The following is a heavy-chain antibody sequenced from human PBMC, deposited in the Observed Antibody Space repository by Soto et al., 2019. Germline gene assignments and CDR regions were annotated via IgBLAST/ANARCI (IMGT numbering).Heavy chain of an antibody. Sequence: GASVKVSCKASGYTFTNYYMHWVRQAPGQGLEWMGIIYPSGGSTRNAQKFQGRVTMTRDTSTSTVYMELSSLRSEDTAVYYCARDFSGPMDYWGRGTLVTVPQ. CDR2: IYPSGGST. CDR1: GYTFTNYY. J-gene: IGHJ4*02. CDR3: ARDFSGPMDY. V-gene: IGHV1-46*01. D-gene: IGHD3-10*01.